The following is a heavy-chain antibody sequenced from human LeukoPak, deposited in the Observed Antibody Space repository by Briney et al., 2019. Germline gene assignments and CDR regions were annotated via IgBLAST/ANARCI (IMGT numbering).Heavy chain of an antibody. CDR3: VRDAGHQLSRRNYYAMDV. V-gene: IGHV4-39*07. Sequence: KPSETLSLTCTVSGGSISSSSYFRGWIRQPPGKGLEWIGSMYYGVTSYYNPSLKSRVTISVDTSNNQFSLKVNSVTAADTAMYYCVRDAGHQLSRRNYYAMDVWGQGTTVTVSS. J-gene: IGHJ6*02. CDR1: GGSISSSSYF. D-gene: IGHD2-2*01. CDR2: MYYGVTS.